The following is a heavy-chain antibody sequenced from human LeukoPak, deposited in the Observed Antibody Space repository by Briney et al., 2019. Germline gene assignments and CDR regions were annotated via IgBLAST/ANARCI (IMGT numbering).Heavy chain of an antibody. CDR3: ARKPDYYGADY. CDR2: IKGDGGSP. V-gene: IGHV3-74*01. CDR1: GFTFSNYW. Sequence: GGSLRLSCAASGFTFSNYWMHWVRQVPGKGLVWVSRIKGDGGSPTYADSVKGRFTISRDNAKHTLYLQMNSLRAEDTAVYYYARKPDYYGADYWGQGTLVTVSS. J-gene: IGHJ4*02. D-gene: IGHD3-10*01.